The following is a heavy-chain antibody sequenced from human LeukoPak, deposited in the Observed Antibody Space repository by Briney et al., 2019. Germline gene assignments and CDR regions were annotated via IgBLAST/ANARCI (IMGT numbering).Heavy chain of an antibody. V-gene: IGHV3-11*04. J-gene: IGHJ3*02. D-gene: IGHD4-17*01. Sequence: GGSLRLSCAASGFTFSDYYMSWIRQAPGKGLEWVSYISSSGSTIYYADSVKGRFTISRDNAKNSLYLQMNSLRAEDTAVYYCARGPTPDYGDYAAGWVYAFDIWGQGTMVTVSS. CDR3: ARGPTPDYGDYAAGWVYAFDI. CDR1: GFTFSDYY. CDR2: ISSSGSTI.